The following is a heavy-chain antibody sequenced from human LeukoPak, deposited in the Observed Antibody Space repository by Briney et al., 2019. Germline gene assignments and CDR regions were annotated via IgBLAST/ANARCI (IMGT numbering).Heavy chain of an antibody. Sequence: GGSLRLSCAASGFTFDDYAMHWVRQAPGKGLEWVSLISGDGGSTYYADSVKGRFTISRDNSKNSLYLQMNSLRTEDTALYYCSLWFGVAFGIWGQGTMVTVSS. V-gene: IGHV3-43*02. D-gene: IGHD3-10*01. CDR3: SLWFGVAFGI. CDR2: ISGDGGST. J-gene: IGHJ3*02. CDR1: GFTFDDYA.